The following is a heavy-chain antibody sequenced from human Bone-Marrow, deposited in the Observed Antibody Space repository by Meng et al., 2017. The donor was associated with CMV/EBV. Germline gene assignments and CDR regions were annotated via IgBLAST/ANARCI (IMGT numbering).Heavy chain of an antibody. V-gene: IGHV3-30-3*01. Sequence: GGSLRLSCAASGFTFSSYAMHWVRQAPGKGLEWVAVISYDGSNKYYADSVKGRFTISRDNSKNTLYLQMNSLRAEDTAVYYCARGARFLECPDYWGQGTLVTVSS. D-gene: IGHD3-3*01. CDR1: GFTFSSYA. CDR2: ISYDGSNK. CDR3: ARGARFLECPDY. J-gene: IGHJ4*02.